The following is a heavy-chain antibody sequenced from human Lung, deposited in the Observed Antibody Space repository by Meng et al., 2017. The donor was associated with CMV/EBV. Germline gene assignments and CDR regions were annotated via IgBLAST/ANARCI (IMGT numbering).Heavy chain of an antibody. CDR1: GYTXTSYY. Sequence: SXXVSXXASGYTXTSYYMHWVRQAPGQGLEWMGIINPSGGSTSYAQKFQGRVTMTRDTSTSTVYMELSSLRSEDTAVYYCTRDNEDPEGYQLLYKRESWFDPWXQGTLVTVSS. J-gene: IGHJ5*02. V-gene: IGHV1-46*01. CDR2: INPSGGST. D-gene: IGHD2-2*02. CDR3: TRDNEDPEGYQLLYKRESWFDP.